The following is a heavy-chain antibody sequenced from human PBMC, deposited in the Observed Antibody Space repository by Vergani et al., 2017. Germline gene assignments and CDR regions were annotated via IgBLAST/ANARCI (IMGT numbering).Heavy chain of an antibody. CDR2: IYYSGST. J-gene: IGHJ5*02. CDR3: ARRWRSGGKWFDP. CDR1: GGSISSSSYY. Sequence: QLQLQESGPGLVKPSETLSLTCTVSGGSISSSSYYWGWIRQPPGKGLEWIGSIYYSGSTYYNPSLKSRVTISVDTSKNQFSLKLSSVTAADPAVYYCARRWRSGGKWFDPWGQGTLVTVSS. V-gene: IGHV4-39*01. D-gene: IGHD2-15*01.